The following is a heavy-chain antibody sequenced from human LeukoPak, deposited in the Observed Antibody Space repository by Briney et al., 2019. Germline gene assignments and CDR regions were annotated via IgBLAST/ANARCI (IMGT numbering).Heavy chain of an antibody. Sequence: GGSLRLSCAASGFTFSSYGMPWVRQAPGKGLEWVAVIWYDGSNKYYADSVKGRFTISRDNSKNTLYLQMNSLRAEDTAVYYCAKEVIVGVSFDYWGQGTLVTVSS. D-gene: IGHD1-26*01. V-gene: IGHV3-33*06. J-gene: IGHJ4*02. CDR1: GFTFSSYG. CDR3: AKEVIVGVSFDY. CDR2: IWYDGSNK.